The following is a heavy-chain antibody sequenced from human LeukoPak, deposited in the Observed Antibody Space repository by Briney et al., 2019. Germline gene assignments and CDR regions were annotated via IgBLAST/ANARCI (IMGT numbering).Heavy chain of an antibody. CDR3: ARGADYFAFDI. D-gene: IGHD2/OR15-2a*01. V-gene: IGHV4-34*01. Sequence: SETLSLTCAVYGGSFSGYYWSWIRQPPGKGLEWIGEINHSGSTNYNPSLKSRVTISVDTSKNQFSLKLNSVTPEDTAVYYCARGADYFAFDIWGQGTMVTVSS. J-gene: IGHJ3*02. CDR2: INHSGST. CDR1: GGSFSGYY.